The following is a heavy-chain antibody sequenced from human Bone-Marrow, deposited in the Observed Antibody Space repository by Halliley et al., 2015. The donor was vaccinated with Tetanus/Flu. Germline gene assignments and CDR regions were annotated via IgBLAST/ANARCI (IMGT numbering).Heavy chain of an antibody. J-gene: IGHJ6*02. CDR3: AREGFCGGACSSVGGGGAYYGMDV. Sequence: SLRLSCSASGFTLSSHEMNWVRQVPGKGLEWVSYISTSGDTKNYADSVKGRFTISRDDAKNSLYLQMNSLRAEDTAVYYCAREGFCGGACSSVGGGGAYYGMDVWGQGTAVSVSS. V-gene: IGHV3-48*03. CDR1: GFTLSSHE. D-gene: IGHD2-21*02. CDR2: ISTSGDTK.